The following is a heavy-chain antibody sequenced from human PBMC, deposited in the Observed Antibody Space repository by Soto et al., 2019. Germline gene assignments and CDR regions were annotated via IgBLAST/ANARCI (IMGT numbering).Heavy chain of an antibody. V-gene: IGHV1-69*01. D-gene: IGHD3-22*01. CDR2: IIPIFGTA. Sequence: QVQLVQSGAEVKKPGSSVKVSCKASGGTFSSYAISWVRQAPGQGLEWMGGIIPIFGTANYAQKFQGRVTITADESTSTAYMELSSLRSEDTAVYYCARAQYYYDSSGYYPMGWFDPWGQGTLVTVSS. J-gene: IGHJ5*02. CDR1: GGTFSSYA. CDR3: ARAQYYYDSSGYYPMGWFDP.